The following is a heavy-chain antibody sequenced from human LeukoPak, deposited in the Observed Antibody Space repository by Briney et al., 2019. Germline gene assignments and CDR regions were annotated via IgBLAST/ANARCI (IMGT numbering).Heavy chain of an antibody. CDR3: VKGLDYSSSQMDS. CDR1: GFTFKSYA. CDR2: INTNGANT. D-gene: IGHD6-6*01. Sequence: GGSLRLSRSASGFTFKSYAMHWVRQAPGKGLEYVSSINTNGANTYYADSVKGRFTISRDNSRNTVYVQMNSLTPEDTAVYYCVKGLDYSSSQMDSWGQGTLVTVSS. V-gene: IGHV3-64*05. J-gene: IGHJ4*02.